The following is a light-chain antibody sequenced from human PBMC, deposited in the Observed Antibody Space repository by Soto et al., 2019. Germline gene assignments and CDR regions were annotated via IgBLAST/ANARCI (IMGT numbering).Light chain of an antibody. CDR2: DAS. CDR1: QIITTW. Sequence: DIQMTQSPSTLSASVGTRVVITCRASQIITTWLAWYQQKPGKAPKLLIYDASSLESGVPSRFSGSGYGTEFTLTLSRLQPDDFATYDCQHYNDSLTFWEGAK. V-gene: IGKV1-5*01. J-gene: IGKJ1*01. CDR3: QHYNDSLT.